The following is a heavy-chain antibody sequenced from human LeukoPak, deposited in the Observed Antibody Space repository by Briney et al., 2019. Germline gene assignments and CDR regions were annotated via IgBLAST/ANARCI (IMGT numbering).Heavy chain of an antibody. V-gene: IGHV4-4*07. D-gene: IGHD6-19*01. CDR2: IYTSGST. J-gene: IGHJ5*01. Sequence: SETLSLTCTVSGGSISSYYWSWIRQPAGKGLEWIGRIYTSGSTNYNPSLKSRVTMSVDTSKNQFSLKLSSVTAADTAVYYCARVAVAGPTGWFDSWGQGTLVTVSS. CDR3: ARVAVAGPTGWFDS. CDR1: GGSISSYY.